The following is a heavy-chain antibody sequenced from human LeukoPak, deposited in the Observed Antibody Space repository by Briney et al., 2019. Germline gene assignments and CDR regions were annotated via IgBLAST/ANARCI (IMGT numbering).Heavy chain of an antibody. D-gene: IGHD2-2*02. CDR3: ARVACSSTSCYTTWSPFDY. CDR1: GYTFTGYY. Sequence: ASVKVSCKASGYTFTGYYMHWVRQAHGQGLEWMGWINPNSGGTNYAQKFQGRVTMTRDTSISTAYMELSRLRSDDTAVYYCARVACSSTSCYTTWSPFDYWGQGTLVTVSS. V-gene: IGHV1-2*02. CDR2: INPNSGGT. J-gene: IGHJ4*02.